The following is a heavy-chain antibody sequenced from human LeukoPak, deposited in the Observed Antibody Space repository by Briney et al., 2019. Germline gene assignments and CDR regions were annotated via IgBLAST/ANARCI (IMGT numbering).Heavy chain of an antibody. CDR2: INPSGGST. J-gene: IGHJ6*04. CDR3: ARDLATAMASYGMDV. D-gene: IGHD5-18*01. V-gene: IGHV1-46*01. CDR1: GYTFTSYY. Sequence: ASVNLICSASGYTFTSYYMCWVRQAPGQGLEWMGIINPSGGSTSYAQKFQGRVTMTRDTSTSTVYMELSSLRSEDTAVYYCARDLATAMASYGMDVWGNGDTVTVSS.